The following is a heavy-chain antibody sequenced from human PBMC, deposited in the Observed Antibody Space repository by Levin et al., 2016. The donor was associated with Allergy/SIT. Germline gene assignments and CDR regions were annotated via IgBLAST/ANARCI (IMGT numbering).Heavy chain of an antibody. CDR2: ISGSGGST. CDR1: GFTFSSYA. J-gene: IGHJ5*02. CDR3: AKDRSRYYYGSGSYYKHNWFDP. D-gene: IGHD3-10*01. V-gene: IGHV3-23*01. Sequence: GGSLRLSCAASGFTFSSYAMSWVRQAPGKGLEWVSAISGSGGSTYYADSVKGRFTISRDNSKNTLYLQMNSLRAEDTAVYYCAKDRSRYYYGSGSYYKHNWFDPWGQGTLVTVSS.